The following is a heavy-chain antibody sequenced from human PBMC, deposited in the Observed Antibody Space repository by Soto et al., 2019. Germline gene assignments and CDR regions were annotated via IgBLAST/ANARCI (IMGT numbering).Heavy chain of an antibody. Sequence: QVQLQESGPGLVKPSETLSLTCTVSGGSISSYYWSWIRQPPGKGLEWIGYIYYSGSTNYNPSLKSRVTISVDTYKNQFSLKMSSVTDADAAVYYFARSERDDSSGYATRQPENFDYWGQGTLVTVSS. CDR1: GGSISSYY. CDR2: IYYSGST. CDR3: ARSERDDSSGYATRQPENFDY. V-gene: IGHV4-59*01. D-gene: IGHD3-22*01. J-gene: IGHJ4*02.